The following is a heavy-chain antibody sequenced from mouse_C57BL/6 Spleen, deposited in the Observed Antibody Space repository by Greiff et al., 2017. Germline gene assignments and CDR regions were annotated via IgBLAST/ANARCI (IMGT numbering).Heavy chain of an antibody. CDR2: IDPSDSYT. Sequence: VQLQQPGAELVKPGASVKLSCKASGYTFTSYWMQWVKQRPGQGLEWIGEIDPSDSYTNYNQKFKGKATLTVDTSSSTAYMQLSSLTSEDSAVYYCARWAGSSPRYFDYWGQGTTLTVSS. CDR3: ARWAGSSPRYFDY. V-gene: IGHV1-50*01. D-gene: IGHD1-1*01. CDR1: GYTFTSYW. J-gene: IGHJ2*01.